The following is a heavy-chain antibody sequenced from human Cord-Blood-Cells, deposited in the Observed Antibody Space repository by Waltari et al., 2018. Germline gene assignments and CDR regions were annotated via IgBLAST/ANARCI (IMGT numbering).Heavy chain of an antibody. D-gene: IGHD3-10*01. CDR3: ARDYYGSGSYYLYYFDY. CDR1: GYTFTSYD. CDR2: MNPNSGNT. J-gene: IGHJ4*02. V-gene: IGHV1-8*01. Sequence: QVQLVQSGAEVKKPGASVKVSCKASGYTFTSYDTNWVRQATGQGLEWMGWMNPNSGNTGYAQKFQGRVTMTRNTSISTAYMELSSLRSEDTAVYYCARDYYGSGSYYLYYFDYWGQGTLVTVSS.